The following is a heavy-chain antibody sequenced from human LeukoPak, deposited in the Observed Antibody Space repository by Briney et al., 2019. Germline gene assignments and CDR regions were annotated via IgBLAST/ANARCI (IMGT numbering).Heavy chain of an antibody. J-gene: IGHJ4*02. Sequence: GGSLRLSCAASEFSVGSNYMTWVRQAPGKGLEWVALISYDGSNKYYADSVKGRFTISRDNSKNTLYLQMNSLRAEDTAVYYCAKVGLTVTTILDYFDYWGQGTLVTVSS. D-gene: IGHD4-11*01. CDR2: ISYDGSNK. CDR3: AKVGLTVTTILDYFDY. CDR1: EFSVGSNY. V-gene: IGHV3-30*18.